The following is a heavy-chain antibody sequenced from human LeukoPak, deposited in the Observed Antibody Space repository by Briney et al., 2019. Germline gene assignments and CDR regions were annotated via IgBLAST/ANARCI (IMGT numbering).Heavy chain of an antibody. CDR3: ARRRYYYESSGYYYFDY. CDR1: GFTFSRHW. D-gene: IGHD3-22*01. V-gene: IGHV3-7*01. Sequence: GGSLRLSCAASGFTFSRHWMSWVRQAPGKGREWVATIKQDGSEKYYVDSEKGRFTISRDNAKNSLYLQMNSLRAEDTAVYYCARRRYYYESSGYYYFDYWGQGTLVTVSS. J-gene: IGHJ4*02. CDR2: IKQDGSEK.